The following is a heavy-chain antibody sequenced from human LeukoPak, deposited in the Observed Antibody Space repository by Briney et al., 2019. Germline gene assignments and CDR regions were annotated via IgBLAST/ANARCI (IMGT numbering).Heavy chain of an antibody. V-gene: IGHV1-2*02. Sequence: ASVKVSCKASGYTFTSYDINWVRQATGQGLEWMGWINPNSGGTNYAQKFQGRVTMTRDTSISTAYMELSRLRSDDTAVYYCARDLNYYGSGSYYKNYYYYYMDVWGKGTTVTVSS. CDR3: ARDLNYYGSGSYYKNYYYYYMDV. CDR2: INPNSGGT. J-gene: IGHJ6*03. D-gene: IGHD3-10*01. CDR1: GYTFTSYD.